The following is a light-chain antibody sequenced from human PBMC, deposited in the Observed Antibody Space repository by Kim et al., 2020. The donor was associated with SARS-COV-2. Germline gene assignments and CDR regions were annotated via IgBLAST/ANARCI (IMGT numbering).Light chain of an antibody. Sequence: SSELTQDPAVSVALGQTVRITCQGDSLRNYHASWLQQKPGQAPVVVIYGYDHRPSGIPDRFSGSSSGNTASLTITGAQAEDEADYHCNSRHISGNHWVFGGGTKLTVL. CDR3: NSRHISGNHWV. V-gene: IGLV3-19*01. CDR1: SLRNYH. J-gene: IGLJ3*02. CDR2: GYD.